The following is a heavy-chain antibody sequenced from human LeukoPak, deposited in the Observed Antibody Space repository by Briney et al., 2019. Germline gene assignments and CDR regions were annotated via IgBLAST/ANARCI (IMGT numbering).Heavy chain of an antibody. Sequence: SETLSLTCTVSGGSISSSSYYWGWIRQPPGKGLEWIGSINYSGSTNYNPSLKSRVTISVDTSKNQFSLKLNSVTAADTAVYYCARGAGWWGAWGQGTLVTVSS. V-gene: IGHV4-39*07. CDR2: INYSGST. D-gene: IGHD6-19*01. J-gene: IGHJ5*02. CDR1: GGSISSSSYY. CDR3: ARGAGWWGA.